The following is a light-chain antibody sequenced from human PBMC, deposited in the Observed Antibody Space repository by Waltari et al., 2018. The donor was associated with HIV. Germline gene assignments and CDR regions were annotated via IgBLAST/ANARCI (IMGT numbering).Light chain of an antibody. Sequence: SFELTQPPSVSVSPGQTARITCSADALTKKYAYGYQQKPGQAPVLVIFKDTERPSGIPVRFSVSSAGTTVTLTISGVQAEDEADYYCQSADNTGNYVFGTGTKVTV. CDR2: KDT. CDR1: ALTKKY. J-gene: IGLJ1*01. CDR3: QSADNTGNYV. V-gene: IGLV3-25*03.